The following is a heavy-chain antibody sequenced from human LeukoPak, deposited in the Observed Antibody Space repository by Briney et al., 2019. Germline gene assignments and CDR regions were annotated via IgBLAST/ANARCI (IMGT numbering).Heavy chain of an antibody. D-gene: IGHD2-2*01. CDR2: INHSGST. J-gene: IGHJ5*02. CDR3: ARGRVVPAAIGRNWFDT. Sequence: SETLSLTCAVYGGSFSGYYWSWIRQPPGKGLEWVGEINHSGSTNYNPSLKSRVTISVDTSKNQLPLKLSSVTAADTAVYYCARGRVVPAAIGRNWFDTWGQGTLVTVSS. V-gene: IGHV4-34*01. CDR1: GGSFSGYY.